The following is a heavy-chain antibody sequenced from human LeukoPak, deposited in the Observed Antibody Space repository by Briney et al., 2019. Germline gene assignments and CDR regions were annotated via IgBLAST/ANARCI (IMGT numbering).Heavy chain of an antibody. CDR2: ISSSSSYI. CDR1: GFTFSSYS. CDR3: ARDPIVVVTAGGYFDY. V-gene: IGHV3-21*01. J-gene: IGHJ4*02. Sequence: GSLRLSCAASGFTFSSYSMNWVRQAPGKGLEWVSSISSSSSYIYYADSVKGRFTISRDSAKNSLYLQMNSLRAEDTAVYYCARDPIVVVTAGGYFDYWGQGTLVTVSS. D-gene: IGHD2-21*02.